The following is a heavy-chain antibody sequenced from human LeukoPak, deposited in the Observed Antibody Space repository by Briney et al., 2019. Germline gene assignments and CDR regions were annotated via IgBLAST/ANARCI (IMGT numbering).Heavy chain of an antibody. Sequence: AGGSLRLSCAASGFTFSDYYMSWIRQAPGKGLEWVAYITSSSDDIYYADSVKGRFTISRDNAKNALFLRMSSLRVEDTATYYCASDIVATSGDFWGQGTLVSVSS. J-gene: IGHJ4*02. CDR3: ASDIVATSGDF. CDR1: GFTFSDYY. CDR2: ITSSSDDI. V-gene: IGHV3-11*01. D-gene: IGHD5-12*01.